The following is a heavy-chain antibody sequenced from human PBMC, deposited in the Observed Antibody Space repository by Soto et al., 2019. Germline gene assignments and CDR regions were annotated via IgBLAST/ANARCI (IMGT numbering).Heavy chain of an antibody. CDR1: GGTFSSYA. CDR3: ASCIAARFDFDY. D-gene: IGHD6-6*01. J-gene: IGHJ4*02. Sequence: AVKVSCKASGGTFSSYAISWVRQAPGQGLEWMGGIIPIFGTANYAQKFQGRVTITADESTSTAYMELSSLRSEDTAVYYCASCIAARFDFDYWGQGTLVTVSS. V-gene: IGHV1-69*13. CDR2: IIPIFGTA.